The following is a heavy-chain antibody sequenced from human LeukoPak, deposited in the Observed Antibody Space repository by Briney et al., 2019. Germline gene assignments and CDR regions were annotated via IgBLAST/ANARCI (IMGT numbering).Heavy chain of an antibody. J-gene: IGHJ4*02. CDR2: LRGNGDT. V-gene: IGHV3-23*01. Sequence: PAGSLTLTCAASGFTFSAYAMSWVREAPARGLEWVSSLRGNGDTFYADFVKGRFTLSRDESRNTVYLQLNDLRVEDTAVYYCAKASWISSADAVLWGQGTVVTVSS. CDR1: GFTFSAYA. D-gene: IGHD2-2*03. CDR3: AKASWISSADAVL.